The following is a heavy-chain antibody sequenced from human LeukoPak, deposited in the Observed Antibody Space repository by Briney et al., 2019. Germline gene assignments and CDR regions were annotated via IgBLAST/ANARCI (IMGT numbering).Heavy chain of an antibody. Sequence: PSETLSLTCTVSGGSISSYYWSWIRQPPGKGLEWIGYIYTSGSTNYNPSLKSRVTISVDTSKNQFSLKLSSVTAADTAVYYCAGSTNTPWSNWFDPWGQGTLVTVSS. D-gene: IGHD2-2*01. J-gene: IGHJ5*02. CDR2: IYTSGST. V-gene: IGHV4-4*09. CDR1: GGSISSYY. CDR3: AGSTNTPWSNWFDP.